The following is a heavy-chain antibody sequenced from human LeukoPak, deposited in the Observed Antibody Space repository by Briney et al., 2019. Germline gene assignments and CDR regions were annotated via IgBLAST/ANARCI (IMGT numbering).Heavy chain of an antibody. V-gene: IGHV2-5*01. CDR2: IFYNDDK. Sequence: TLSLTCTVSGGSISSYYWSWIRQPPGKALEWLALIFYNDDKRYGPSLKSRLTITKDTSKSQVLLTMTNMDPVDTGTYYCAHISSSISSLYDYWGQGTLVTVSS. CDR1: GGSISSYYW. J-gene: IGHJ4*02. D-gene: IGHD2-2*01. CDR3: AHISSSISSLYDY.